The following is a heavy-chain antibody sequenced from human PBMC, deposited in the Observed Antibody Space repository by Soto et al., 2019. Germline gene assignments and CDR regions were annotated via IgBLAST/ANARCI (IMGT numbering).Heavy chain of an antibody. Sequence: ASVKVSCKASGYTFTSYAMHWVRQAPGQRLEWMGWINAGNGNTKYSQKFQGRVTITRDTSASTAYMELSSLRPEDTAVYYCARDLDTIFGVVPYYYMDVWGKGTTVTVSS. CDR3: ARDLDTIFGVVPYYYMDV. D-gene: IGHD3-3*01. CDR1: GYTFTSYA. CDR2: INAGNGNT. V-gene: IGHV1-3*01. J-gene: IGHJ6*03.